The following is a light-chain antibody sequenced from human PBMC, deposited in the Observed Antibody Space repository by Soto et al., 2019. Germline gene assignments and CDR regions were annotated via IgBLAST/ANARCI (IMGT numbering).Light chain of an antibody. J-gene: IGKJ5*01. CDR3: QQRSEWPIT. CDR2: DAS. CDR1: QRISSY. Sequence: EIVLTQSPATLSLSPGERATLSCRASQRISSYLAWYKQKPGQAPRLFSYDASNRATGIPARFSGSGSGTEFTLTISSLEPEDFEVYYCQQRSEWPITFGQGTRLEIK. V-gene: IGKV3-11*01.